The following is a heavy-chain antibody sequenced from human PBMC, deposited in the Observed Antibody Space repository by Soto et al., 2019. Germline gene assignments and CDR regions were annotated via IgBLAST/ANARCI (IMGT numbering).Heavy chain of an antibody. Sequence: PSETLSLTCAVYGGSFSGYYWSWIRQPPGKGLEWIGEINHSGSTNYNPSLKSRVTISVDTSKNQFSLKLSSVTAADTAVYYCARGATHLPYYDFWSGYYNPRRFDYWGQGTLVTVSS. J-gene: IGHJ4*02. V-gene: IGHV4-34*01. CDR1: GGSFSGYY. D-gene: IGHD3-3*01. CDR3: ARGATHLPYYDFWSGYYNPRRFDY. CDR2: INHSGST.